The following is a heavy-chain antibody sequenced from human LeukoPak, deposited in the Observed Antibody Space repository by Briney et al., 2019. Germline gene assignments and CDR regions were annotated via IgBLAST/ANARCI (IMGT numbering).Heavy chain of an antibody. Sequence: GRSLRLSCAASGFTFSSYAMHWVRQAPDKGLEWVAVISYDGSNKYYADSVKGRFTISRDNSKNTLYLQMNSLRAEDTAVYYCAKDRRSSGWYCPFDYWGQGTLVTVSS. CDR2: ISYDGSNK. CDR1: GFTFSSYA. V-gene: IGHV3-30*04. CDR3: AKDRRSSGWYCPFDY. J-gene: IGHJ4*02. D-gene: IGHD6-19*01.